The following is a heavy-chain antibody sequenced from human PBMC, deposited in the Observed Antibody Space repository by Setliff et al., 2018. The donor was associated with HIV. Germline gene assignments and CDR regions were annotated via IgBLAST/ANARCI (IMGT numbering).Heavy chain of an antibody. CDR1: GGTFNEYY. CDR3: ARAYRDNVWGSWRQISSWFDS. J-gene: IGHJ5*01. CDR2: INHSGST. D-gene: IGHD3-16*01. Sequence: SETLSLTCAVYGGTFNEYYWNWIRQIPGKGLEWIGEINHSGSTNYNESLKRRLRISVDTSKNQFSLSLNSVTAADTAVYYCARAYRDNVWGSWRQISSWFDSWGQGNLVTVSS. V-gene: IGHV4-34*01.